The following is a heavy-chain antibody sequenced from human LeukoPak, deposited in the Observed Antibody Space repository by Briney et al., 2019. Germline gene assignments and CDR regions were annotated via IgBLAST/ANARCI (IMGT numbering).Heavy chain of an antibody. V-gene: IGHV4-59*01. CDR2: IYYSGST. Sequence: PSETLSLTCTVSGGSISSYYWSWIRQPPGKGLEWIGYIYYSGSTNYNPSLRSRVTISVDTSKNQFSLKLSSVTAADTAVYYCARSRKGGAFDIWGQGTMVTVSS. CDR1: GGSISSYY. CDR3: ARSRKGGAFDI. J-gene: IGHJ3*02.